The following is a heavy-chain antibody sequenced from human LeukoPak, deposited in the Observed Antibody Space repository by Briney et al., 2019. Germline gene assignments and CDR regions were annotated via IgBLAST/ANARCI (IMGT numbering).Heavy chain of an antibody. V-gene: IGHV4-59*08. CDR2: IYYSGST. J-gene: IGHJ5*02. Sequence: SETLSLTCTVSGGSISGYYWSWIRQPPGKGLERIGYIYYSGSTNYNPSLKSRVTISVDTSKNQFSLKLSSVTAADTAVYYWARLNSLTAVDTAMAILDHWGQGTLVTVSS. D-gene: IGHD5-18*01. CDR1: GGSISGYY. CDR3: ARLNSLTAVDTAMAILDH.